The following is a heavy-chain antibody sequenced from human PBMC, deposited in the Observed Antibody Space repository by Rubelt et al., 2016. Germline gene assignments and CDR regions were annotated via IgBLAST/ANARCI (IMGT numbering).Heavy chain of an antibody. D-gene: IGHD3-16*01. CDR3: ARVYTGSDI. CDR2: IYYRGST. Sequence: HVQLQESGPGLVKPSGTLSLTCTVSGGSIRDYYWSWIRQPPGKGLQWIGNIYYRGSTYYHPSLKRLVTISVDTSKNQFSLKLSFMTAADTAVYYCARVYTGSDIWGQGTMVTVSS. V-gene: IGHV4-59*12. CDR1: GGSIRDYY. J-gene: IGHJ3*02.